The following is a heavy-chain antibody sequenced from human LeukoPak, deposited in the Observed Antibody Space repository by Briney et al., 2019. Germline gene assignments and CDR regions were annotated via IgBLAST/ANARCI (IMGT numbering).Heavy chain of an antibody. Sequence: SETLSLTCAVSGGSISSGSYYWSWIRQPAGKGLEWIGRIYTSGSTNYNPSLKSRVTVSVDTSKNQFSLKLSSVTAADTAVYYCASQDDRLWGQGTLVTVSS. V-gene: IGHV4-61*02. CDR1: GGSISSGSYY. D-gene: IGHD3-22*01. J-gene: IGHJ4*02. CDR3: ASQDDRL. CDR2: IYTSGST.